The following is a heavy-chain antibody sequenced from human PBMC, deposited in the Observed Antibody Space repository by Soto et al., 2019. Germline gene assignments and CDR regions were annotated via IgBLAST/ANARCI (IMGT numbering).Heavy chain of an antibody. CDR3: VRGGISGHWFDP. V-gene: IGHV4-31*03. J-gene: IGHJ5*02. Sequence: SETLSLTCTVSGGSISSGGYYWSWIRQHPGKGLEWIGYIYYSGSTYYNPSLKSRLTLSADTSKNHLSLNLNSVTAADTAVYYCVRGGISGHWFDPWGQGILVTVSS. CDR2: IYYSGST. CDR1: GGSISSGGYY. D-gene: IGHD3-3*02.